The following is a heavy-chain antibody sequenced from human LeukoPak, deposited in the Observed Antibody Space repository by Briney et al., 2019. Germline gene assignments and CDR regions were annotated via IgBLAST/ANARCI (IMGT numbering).Heavy chain of an antibody. J-gene: IGHJ4*02. Sequence: PGGSLRLSCVASGFTFSSYAMSWVRQAPGKGLEWVSSISGSGGSIYYADSIKGRFTISRDNSKNTLYLQMNSLRAEDTAVYYCAKSRGAIITYYFDYWGQGTLVTVPS. D-gene: IGHD3-10*01. CDR1: GFTFSSYA. V-gene: IGHV3-23*01. CDR2: ISGSGGSI. CDR3: AKSRGAIITYYFDY.